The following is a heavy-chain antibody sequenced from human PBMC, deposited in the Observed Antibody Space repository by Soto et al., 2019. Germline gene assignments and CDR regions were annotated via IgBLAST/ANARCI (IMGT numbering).Heavy chain of an antibody. CDR1: GGSISSGGYY. D-gene: IGHD5-12*01. CDR3: ARVPRSTTSTLSWFDP. Sequence: QVQLQESGPGLVKPSQTLSLTCTVSGGSISSGGYYWSWIRQHPGKGLEWIGYIYYSGITYYNPSLKSRVTISVDTSKNQFSLKLSSVTAADTAVYYCARVPRSTTSTLSWFDPWGQGTLVTVSS. CDR2: IYYSGIT. J-gene: IGHJ5*02. V-gene: IGHV4-31*03.